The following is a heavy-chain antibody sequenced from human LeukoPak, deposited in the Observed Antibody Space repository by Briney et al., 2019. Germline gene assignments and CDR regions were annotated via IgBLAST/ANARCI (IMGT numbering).Heavy chain of an antibody. CDR2: ISGSGGST. CDR1: GFTFSSYG. V-gene: IGHV3-23*01. Sequence: GGSLRLSCAASGFTFSSYGMSWVRQAPGKGLEWVSAISGSGGSTYYADSVKGRFTISRDNAKNSLYLQMNSLRAEDTAVYYCARESGYTYYFDYWGQGTLVTVSS. D-gene: IGHD5-12*01. J-gene: IGHJ4*02. CDR3: ARESGYTYYFDY.